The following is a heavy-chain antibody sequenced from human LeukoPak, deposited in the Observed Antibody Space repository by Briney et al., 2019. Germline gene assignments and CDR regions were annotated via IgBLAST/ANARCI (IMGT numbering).Heavy chain of an antibody. Sequence: GGSLRLSCAASGFTYSHYGMHWVRQAPGKGLEWVAVIWPDGTQKYYGDAVKGRFTISRDNSQNTVDLHMNILRAEDTAVYYCAKDAQRGFDYSNSLEYWGQGTLVTVSS. CDR3: AKDAQRGFDYSNSLEY. CDR2: IWPDGTQK. J-gene: IGHJ4*02. CDR1: GFTYSHYG. D-gene: IGHD4-11*01. V-gene: IGHV3-33*06.